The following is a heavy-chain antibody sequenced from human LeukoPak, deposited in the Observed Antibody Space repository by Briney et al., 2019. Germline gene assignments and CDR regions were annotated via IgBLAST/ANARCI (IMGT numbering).Heavy chain of an antibody. CDR2: IYYSGTT. J-gene: IGHJ3*02. D-gene: IGHD3-22*01. Sequence: SETLSLTCTVSGGSISSSRYYWGWIRQPPGKGLDWIGSIYYSGTTYYNPSLKSRVTISVDTSKNQFSLKLSSVTAADTAVYYCARTASTYYYDSSGPIWGQGTMVTVSS. CDR1: GGSISSSRYY. V-gene: IGHV4-39*01. CDR3: ARTASTYYYDSSGPI.